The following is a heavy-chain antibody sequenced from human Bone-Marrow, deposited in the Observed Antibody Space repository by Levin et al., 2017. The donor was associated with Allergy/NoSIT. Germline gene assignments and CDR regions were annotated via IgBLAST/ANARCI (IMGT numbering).Heavy chain of an antibody. CDR1: GFTFSSYW. J-gene: IGHJ4*02. D-gene: IGHD6-6*01. CDR3: ARDLIHMPYSSSSMCDY. Sequence: GGSLRLSCAASGFTFSSYWMSWVRQAPGKGLEWVANIKQDGSEKYYVDSVKGRFTISRDNAKNSLYLQMNSLRAEDTAVYYCARDLIHMPYSSSSMCDYWGQGTLVTVSS. V-gene: IGHV3-7*01. CDR2: IKQDGSEK.